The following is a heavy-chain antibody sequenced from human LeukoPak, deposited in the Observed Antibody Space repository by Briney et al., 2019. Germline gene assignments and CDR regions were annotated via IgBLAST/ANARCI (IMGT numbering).Heavy chain of an antibody. Sequence: GGSLRLSCAASGFTFSTYAMSWVRQAPGKGLEWVSSIGRSAGSTFYADSVKGRFTISRDNSKSTLYLQMNSLRDEDTAVYYCARESLGFDYWGQGTLVAVSS. D-gene: IGHD7-27*01. V-gene: IGHV3-23*01. J-gene: IGHJ4*02. CDR1: GFTFSTYA. CDR2: IGRSAGST. CDR3: ARESLGFDY.